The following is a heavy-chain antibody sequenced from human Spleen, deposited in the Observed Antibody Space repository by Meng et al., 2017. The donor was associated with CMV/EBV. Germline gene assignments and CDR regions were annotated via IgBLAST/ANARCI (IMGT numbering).Heavy chain of an antibody. D-gene: IGHD6-19*01. CDR2: ISSSGSMK. Sequence: GESLKISCAASGFTFSSYEMNWVRQAPGKGLEWVSYISSSGSMKYQADSVKGRFTISRDNAKNTLNLQMNSLRAEDTAVYYCARGLAGPSNYWGQGTLVTVSS. CDR3: ARGLAGPSNY. V-gene: IGHV3-48*03. CDR1: GFTFSSYE. J-gene: IGHJ4*02.